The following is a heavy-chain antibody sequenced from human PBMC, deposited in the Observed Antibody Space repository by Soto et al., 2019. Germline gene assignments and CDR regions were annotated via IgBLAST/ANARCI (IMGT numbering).Heavy chain of an antibody. Sequence: VASVKVSCKASESTFMNYDISWVRQATGQGLEWMGWMNPNNGDATYAQNFQGRVSMTTDTSTTTAYMELWNLRSDDTAIYYCAREDSGGLDYWGQGTLVTVSS. CDR3: AREDSGGLDY. CDR1: ESTFMNYD. D-gene: IGHD3-16*01. CDR2: MNPNNGDA. J-gene: IGHJ4*02. V-gene: IGHV1-18*01.